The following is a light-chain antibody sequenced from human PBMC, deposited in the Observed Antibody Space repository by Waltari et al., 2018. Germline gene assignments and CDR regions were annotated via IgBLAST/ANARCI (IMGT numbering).Light chain of an antibody. CDR2: GVS. V-gene: IGKV3-20*01. CDR3: QQYGSSPPYT. Sequence: EIVLTQSPATLSLSPGERATLSCRASQSVSDTYLAWYQQNPGQAPRFLIYGVSSRATGIPDRFSGSGSGTDFTLTISRLEPEDCAVYFCQQYGSSPPYTFGQGTKLEIK. CDR1: QSVSDTY. J-gene: IGKJ2*01.